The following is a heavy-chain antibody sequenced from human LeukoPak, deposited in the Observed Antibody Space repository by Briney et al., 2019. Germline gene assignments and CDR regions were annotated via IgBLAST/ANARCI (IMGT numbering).Heavy chain of an antibody. V-gene: IGHV1-69*13. Sequence: GASVKVPCKASGGTFSSYAISWVRPAPGQGLEWMGGIIPIFGTANYAQKFQGRVTITADESTSTAYMELSSLRSEDTAVYYCARDSLTLAARGIHYWGQGTLVTVSS. J-gene: IGHJ4*02. D-gene: IGHD6-6*01. CDR2: IIPIFGTA. CDR3: ARDSLTLAARGIHY. CDR1: GGTFSSYA.